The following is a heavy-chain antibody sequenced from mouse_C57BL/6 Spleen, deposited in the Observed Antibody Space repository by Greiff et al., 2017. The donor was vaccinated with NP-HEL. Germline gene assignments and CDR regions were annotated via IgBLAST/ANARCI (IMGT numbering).Heavy chain of an antibody. Sequence: ESGPELVKPGASVKISCKASGYAFSSSWMNWVKQRPGKGLEWIGRIYPGDGDTNYNGKFKGKATLTADKSSSTAYMQLSSLTSEDSAVYFCARNGYGWFAYWGQGTLVTVSA. V-gene: IGHV1-82*01. CDR1: GYAFSSSW. CDR2: IYPGDGDT. J-gene: IGHJ3*01. CDR3: ARNGYGWFAY. D-gene: IGHD2-2*01.